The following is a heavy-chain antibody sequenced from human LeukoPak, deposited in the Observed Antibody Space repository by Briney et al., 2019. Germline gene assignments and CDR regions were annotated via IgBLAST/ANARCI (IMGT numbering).Heavy chain of an antibody. J-gene: IGHJ5*02. D-gene: IGHD1-26*01. CDR2: INPNCGGT. Sequence: ASVKVSCKASGYTFTGYYMHWVRQAPGQGLAWVGWINPNCGGTNYVQKFQGRVTLTRDTTISTAYMDLSRLTSDDTAVYYCAREVGSIPNLKSWGQGTLVTVSS. CDR1: GYTFTGYY. V-gene: IGHV1-2*02. CDR3: AREVGSIPNLKS.